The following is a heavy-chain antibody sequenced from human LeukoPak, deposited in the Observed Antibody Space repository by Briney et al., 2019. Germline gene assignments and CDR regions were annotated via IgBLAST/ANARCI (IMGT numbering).Heavy chain of an antibody. CDR3: ARDPARAFMTAYYYYMDV. Sequence: ASVKVSSKASDYTFSNHVITGVRQATGQGLEWMGWTSAYVGNTKYAQKFQGRVSMTTATSTSTAYMELRSLRADDTAVYYCARDPARAFMTAYYYYMDVWGKGTTVCVSS. V-gene: IGHV1-18*01. CDR1: DYTFSNHV. J-gene: IGHJ6*03. CDR2: TSAYVGNT.